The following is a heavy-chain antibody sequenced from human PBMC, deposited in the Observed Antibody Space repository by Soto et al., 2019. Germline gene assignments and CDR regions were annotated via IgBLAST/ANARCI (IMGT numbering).Heavy chain of an antibody. J-gene: IGHJ4*02. Sequence: GASVKVSCKASGYTFTSYGISWVRQAPGQGLEWMGWISAYNGNTNYAQKLQGRVTMTTDTSTSTAYMELRSLRSDDTAVYYCARDLHITMVRGVTIFDYWGKGTLVTVSS. CDR2: ISAYNGNT. V-gene: IGHV1-18*01. D-gene: IGHD3-10*01. CDR1: GYTFTSYG. CDR3: ARDLHITMVRGVTIFDY.